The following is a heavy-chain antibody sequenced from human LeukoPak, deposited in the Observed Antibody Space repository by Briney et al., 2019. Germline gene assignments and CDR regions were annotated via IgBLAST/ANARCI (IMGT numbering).Heavy chain of an antibody. CDR2: INHSGST. J-gene: IGHJ4*02. Sequence: SETLSLTCAVYGGSFSGYYWSWIRQPPGKGLEWIGEINHSGSTNYNPSLKSRVTISVDTSKNQFSLKLSPVTAADTAVYNCARVVPAAMEGYYFDYWGQGTLVTVSS. V-gene: IGHV4-34*01. D-gene: IGHD2-2*01. CDR1: GGSFSGYY. CDR3: ARVVPAAMEGYYFDY.